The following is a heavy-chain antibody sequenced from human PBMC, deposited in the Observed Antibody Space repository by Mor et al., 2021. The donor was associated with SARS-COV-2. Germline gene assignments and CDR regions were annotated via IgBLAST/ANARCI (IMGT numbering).Heavy chain of an antibody. D-gene: IGHD4-17*01. Sequence: NDGSNKYYSDSVKGRFTFSRDNSKNTLYLHMNSLRTEDTAVYYCARGVYGDYSRSFVDHWGQGTLVTVSS. V-gene: IGHV3-33*01. J-gene: IGHJ5*02. CDR2: NDGSNK. CDR3: ARGVYGDYSRSFVDH.